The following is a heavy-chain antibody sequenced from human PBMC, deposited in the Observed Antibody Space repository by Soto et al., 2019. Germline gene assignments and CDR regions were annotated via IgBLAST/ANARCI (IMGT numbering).Heavy chain of an antibody. V-gene: IGHV4-39*07. Sequence: KPSETLSLTCAVAGASVSSSRYYWGWIRQPPGKGLEWIASIYYSGSTYSNPSLESRVTMSVDTSKNQFSLKLLSATTADTAVYFCAAGEASSRNLAPYYLDFWGQGTLVTVSS. J-gene: IGHJ4*02. CDR1: GASVSSSRYY. D-gene: IGHD6-13*01. CDR3: AAGEASSRNLAPYYLDF. CDR2: IYYSGST.